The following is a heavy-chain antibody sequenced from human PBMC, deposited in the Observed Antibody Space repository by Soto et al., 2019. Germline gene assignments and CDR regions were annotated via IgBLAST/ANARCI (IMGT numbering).Heavy chain of an antibody. V-gene: IGHV3-7*01. CDR3: ARVASGWWHSDI. Sequence: EVQLVESGGGLVQSGGSLRLSCAASGFTFSNYWMSWVRQAPGKGLEWVANIKQDGSEKYYVDSVKGRFTISRDNAKNSLYLQMNSLRAEDTAVYYCARVASGWWHSDIRGQGTMVTVSS. D-gene: IGHD6-19*01. J-gene: IGHJ3*02. CDR1: GFTFSNYW. CDR2: IKQDGSEK.